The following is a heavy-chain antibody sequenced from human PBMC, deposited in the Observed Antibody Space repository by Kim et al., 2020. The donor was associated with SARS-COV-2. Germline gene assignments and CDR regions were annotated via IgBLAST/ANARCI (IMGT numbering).Heavy chain of an antibody. J-gene: IGHJ4*02. CDR3: ARMKFGELLQPRDY. CDR2: IYYSGST. CDR1: GGSISSGGYY. V-gene: IGHV4-31*03. Sequence: SETLSLTCTVSGGSISSGGYYWSWIRQHPGKGLEWIGYIYYSGSTYYNPSLKSRVTISVDTSKNQFSLKLSSVTAADTAVYYCARMKFGELLQPRDYWGQGTLVTVSS. D-gene: IGHD3-10*01.